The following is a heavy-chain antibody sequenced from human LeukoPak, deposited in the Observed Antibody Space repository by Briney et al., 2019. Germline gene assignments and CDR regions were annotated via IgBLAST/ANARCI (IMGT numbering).Heavy chain of an antibody. V-gene: IGHV1-2*02. J-gene: IGHJ6*03. Sequence: GASVKVSCKASGYTFTGYYMHWVRQAPGQGLEWMGWINPNSGGTNYAQKFQGRVTMTRDTSISTAYMELSRLRSDDTAVYYCARGEPAAIYYYCMDVWGKGTTVTVSS. D-gene: IGHD2-2*02. CDR1: GYTFTGYY. CDR2: INPNSGGT. CDR3: ARGEPAAIYYYCMDV.